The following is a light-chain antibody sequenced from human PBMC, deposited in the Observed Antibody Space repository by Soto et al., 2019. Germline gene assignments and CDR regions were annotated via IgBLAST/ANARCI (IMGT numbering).Light chain of an antibody. CDR2: GAS. CDR3: HQDGSSPCT. J-gene: IGKJ1*01. V-gene: IGKV3-20*01. CDR1: QSVTTGY. Sequence: EIVLTQSPGTLSLSPGERATLSCRASQSVTTGYLAWYQQRPGQAPRLLIYGASTRATGVPDRFSGSGSGKDFTLTISRLEHEDFVVYYCHQDGSSPCTLCQGTKVEIK.